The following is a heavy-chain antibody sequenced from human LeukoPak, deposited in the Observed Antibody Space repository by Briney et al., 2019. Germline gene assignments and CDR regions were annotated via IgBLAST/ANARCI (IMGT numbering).Heavy chain of an antibody. CDR1: GGSISSYY. V-gene: IGHV4-59*01. CDR2: IYYSGST. D-gene: IGHD5-24*01. J-gene: IGHJ4*02. Sequence: PSETLSLTCTVSGGSISSYYWSWIRQPPGKGLEWVGYIYYSGSTNYNPSLKSRVTISLDTSKKQFSLKLSSVTAADTAVYYYARGRDGYKLDFWGQGTLVTVSS. CDR3: ARGRDGYKLDF.